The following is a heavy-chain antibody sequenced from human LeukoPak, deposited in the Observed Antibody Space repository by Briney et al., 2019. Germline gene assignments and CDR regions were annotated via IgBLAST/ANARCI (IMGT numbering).Heavy chain of an antibody. CDR3: ARETGLRTFDY. CDR1: GFTFSSYG. CDR2: ISYDGSNK. V-gene: IGHV3-30*03. J-gene: IGHJ4*02. Sequence: GGSLRLSCAASGFTFSSYGMHWVRQAPGKGLEWVAVISYDGSNKYYADSVKGRFTISRDNSKNTLYLQLNSLRGDDTAVYYCARETGLRTFDYWGQGTLVTVSS. D-gene: IGHD2-21*02.